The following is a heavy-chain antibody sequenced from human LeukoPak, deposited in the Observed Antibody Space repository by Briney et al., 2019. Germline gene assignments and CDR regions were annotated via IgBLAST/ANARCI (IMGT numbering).Heavy chain of an antibody. CDR1: GCTFSSYW. Sequence: GGSLRLCCAASGCTFSSYWMTWVRKAPGKGLEWVANIKPDGSVGYYVDSVRGRFIISRDNAGNSLYLQMNSLRVEDTAVYYCAQNLVAAAGDHWGQGTLLIVSS. CDR3: AQNLVAAAGDH. V-gene: IGHV3-7*01. D-gene: IGHD6-13*01. CDR2: IKPDGSVG. J-gene: IGHJ1*01.